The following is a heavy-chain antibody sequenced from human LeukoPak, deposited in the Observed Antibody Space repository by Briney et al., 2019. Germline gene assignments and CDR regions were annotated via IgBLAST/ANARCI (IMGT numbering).Heavy chain of an antibody. CDR1: GGSITRNYW. J-gene: IGHJ4*02. D-gene: IGHD6-19*01. V-gene: IGHV4-4*02. CDR2: IYYSGST. CDR3: ARDPLAGIETLDY. Sequence: SGTLSLTCAVSGGSITRNYWWSWVRQPPGKGLEWIGEIYYSGSTNYDPSLKGRVSISVDKSNNQLSLKLNSATAADTAVYYCARDPLAGIETLDYWGQGTLVTVSS.